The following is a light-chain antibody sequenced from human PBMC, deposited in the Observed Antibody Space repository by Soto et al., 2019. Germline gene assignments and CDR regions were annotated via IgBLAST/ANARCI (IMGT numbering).Light chain of an antibody. Sequence: EILLTQSPPTLSVSPGERASLSCRASQSVSTYLAWYQQKPGDAPRLLIYDVSNRATGIPARFIGGGAGTEFSLTIISLVPAEFAVDYCQQRSNWPPFTFGPGTKVDIK. V-gene: IGKV3-11*01. CDR3: QQRSNWPPFT. CDR2: DVS. J-gene: IGKJ3*01. CDR1: QSVSTY.